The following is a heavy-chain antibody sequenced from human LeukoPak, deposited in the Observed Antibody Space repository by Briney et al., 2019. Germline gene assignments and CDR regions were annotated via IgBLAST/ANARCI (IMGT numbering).Heavy chain of an antibody. CDR3: ATGILGYCSGGSCKSEYFQH. V-gene: IGHV1-24*01. CDR2: FDPEDGET. CDR1: GYTLTELS. Sequence: ASVKVSCKVSGYTLTELSMHWVRQAPGKGLEWMGGFDPEDGETIYAQKFQGRVTMTEGTSTDTAYMELSSLRSEDTAVYYCATGILGYCSGGSCKSEYFQHWGQGTLVTVSS. J-gene: IGHJ1*01. D-gene: IGHD2-15*01.